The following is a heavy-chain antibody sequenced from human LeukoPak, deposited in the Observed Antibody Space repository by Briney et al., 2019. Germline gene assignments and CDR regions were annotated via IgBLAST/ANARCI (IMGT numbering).Heavy chain of an antibody. J-gene: IGHJ4*02. Sequence: PSETLSLTCTVSGDSIRSSSYHWGWIRQPPGKGLEWIGSIYYSGSTYNNRSLKRRLTISIDTSKNQFSLRLSSVTAADTAVYYCARGDYGDYTRLGYWGQGTLVTVSS. CDR3: ARGDYGDYTRLGY. V-gene: IGHV4-39*07. D-gene: IGHD4-17*01. CDR2: IYYSGST. CDR1: GDSIRSSSYH.